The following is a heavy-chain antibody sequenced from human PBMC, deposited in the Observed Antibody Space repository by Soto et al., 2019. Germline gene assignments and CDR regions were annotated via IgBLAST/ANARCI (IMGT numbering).Heavy chain of an antibody. CDR2: TSNSGST. CDR3: ARGESSSKVQY. Sequence: QVQLQESGPGLVKPSQTLSLTCTVSGGSITSTSYYWSWIRQHPGEGLEWIGFTSNSGSTSYNPSLKSRVTISLDTSSNQFSLNLESVTAADTAVYYCARGESSSKVQYWGQGTLVTVSS. V-gene: IGHV4-31*03. J-gene: IGHJ4*02. CDR1: GGSITSTSYY. D-gene: IGHD6-6*01.